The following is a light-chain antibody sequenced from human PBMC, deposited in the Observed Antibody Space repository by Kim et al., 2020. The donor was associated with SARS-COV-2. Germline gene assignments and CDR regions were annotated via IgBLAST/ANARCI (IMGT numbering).Light chain of an antibody. CDR2: AAS. CDR3: HQSYRTPHT. J-gene: IGKJ2*01. CDR1: QSISNS. Sequence: DIQMTQSPSSLSASVGDRVTITCRASQSISNSLNWYQQKSGEAPKVLIYAASSLQSGVPSRFSGSGSGTDFTLTISSLQPEDFAAYFCHQSYRTPHTFGQGTKLEI. V-gene: IGKV1-39*01.